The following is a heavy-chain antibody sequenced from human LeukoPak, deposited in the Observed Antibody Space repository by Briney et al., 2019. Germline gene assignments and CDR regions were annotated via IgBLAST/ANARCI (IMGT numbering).Heavy chain of an antibody. CDR2: IIPIFGTA. CDR1: GATFTSYA. V-gene: IGHV1-69*06. J-gene: IGHJ4*02. Sequence: ASVTVSCKASGATFTSYAISWVRQAPGQGLEWMGGIIPIFGTANYAQKFQGRVTITADKSTSTAYMQLSSLRSEDTAVYYCARVAQGGSYFDYWGQGTLVTVSS. CDR3: ARVAQGGSYFDY. D-gene: IGHD3-16*01.